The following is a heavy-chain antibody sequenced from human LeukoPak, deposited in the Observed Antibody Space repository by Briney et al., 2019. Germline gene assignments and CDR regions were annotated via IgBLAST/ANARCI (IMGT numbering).Heavy chain of an antibody. D-gene: IGHD6-6*01. J-gene: IGHJ4*02. CDR2: SSGSSSTI. Sequence: PGGSLRLPCAASGFTFSSYNMNWVRQAPGKGLEWVSYSSGSSSTIYYADSVKGRFTISRDNAKNSLYLQVNSLRAEDTAVYYCARRGISAPFDYWGQGTLVTVSS. CDR3: ARRGISAPFDY. CDR1: GFTFSSYN. V-gene: IGHV3-48*01.